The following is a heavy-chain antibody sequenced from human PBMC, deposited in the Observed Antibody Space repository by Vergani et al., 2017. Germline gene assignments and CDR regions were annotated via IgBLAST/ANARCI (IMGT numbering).Heavy chain of an antibody. Sequence: EVQLVESGGGLVQPGGSLRLSCAASGFTFSTYWMHWVRQAPGKGLVWVSRINSDGSSPRYADSVKGRFTISRDNAKNTLYLQMNSLRAEDTAVYYCAREPFYYDSSGFHYGDYWGQGTLVTVSS. V-gene: IGHV3-74*01. CDR3: AREPFYYDSSGFHYGDY. D-gene: IGHD3-22*01. CDR2: INSDGSSP. CDR1: GFTFSTYW. J-gene: IGHJ4*02.